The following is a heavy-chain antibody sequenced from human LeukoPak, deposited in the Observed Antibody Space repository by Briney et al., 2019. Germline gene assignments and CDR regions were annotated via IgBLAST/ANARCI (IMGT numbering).Heavy chain of an antibody. CDR3: ARGYSSFDY. CDR1: GGSISSGDYY. V-gene: IGHV4-30-2*01. J-gene: IGHJ4*02. Sequence: PSETLSLTCTVSGGSISSGDYYWSWVRQPPGKGLGWIGSIYHGGSTYYNPSLKSRVTISVDRSKNQFSLGLNSVTDADTAVYYCARGYSSFDYWGQGTLVTVSS. D-gene: IGHD6-13*01. CDR2: IYHGGST.